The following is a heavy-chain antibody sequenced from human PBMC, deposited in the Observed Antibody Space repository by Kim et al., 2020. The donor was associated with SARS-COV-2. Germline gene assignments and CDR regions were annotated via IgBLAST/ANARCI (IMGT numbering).Heavy chain of an antibody. Sequence: ASVKVSCKASGYTFTDYAMHWVRQAPGQSLELMGWINAGNGDTTYSQHFQGRVTITRDTSASTAYMELSSLRYEDTAVYYCARDCQERYFGSHSWFCDDPQFVHWGQVTLVTVSS. CDR1: GYTFTDYA. J-gene: IGHJ4*02. CDR3: ARDCQERYFGSHSWFCDDPQFVH. V-gene: IGHV1-3*01. D-gene: IGHD6-13*01. CDR2: INAGNGDT.